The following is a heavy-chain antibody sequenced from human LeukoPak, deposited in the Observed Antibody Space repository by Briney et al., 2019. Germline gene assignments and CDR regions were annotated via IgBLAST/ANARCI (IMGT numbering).Heavy chain of an antibody. CDR2: ISYDGSNK. Sequence: GGSLRLSCAASGFTFSSYSMNWVRQAPGKGLEWVAVISYDGSNKYYADSVKGRFTISRDNSKNTLYLQMNSLRAEDTAVYYCARDGSGVVTAFAFDIWGQGTMVTVSS. CDR1: GFTFSSYS. CDR3: ARDGSGVVTAFAFDI. V-gene: IGHV3-30*03. D-gene: IGHD2-21*02. J-gene: IGHJ3*02.